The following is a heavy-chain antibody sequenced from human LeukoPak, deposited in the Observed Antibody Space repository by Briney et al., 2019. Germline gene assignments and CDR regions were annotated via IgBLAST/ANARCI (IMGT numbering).Heavy chain of an antibody. Sequence: ASVKVSCKASGYTFTSYGISWVRQAPGQGREWMGWISAYNGNTNYAQKLQGRVTMTTDTSTSTAYMELRSLRSDDTAVYYCARDSVVVTATEYFQHWGQGTLVTVSS. CDR2: ISAYNGNT. CDR3: ARDSVVVTATEYFQH. D-gene: IGHD2-21*02. J-gene: IGHJ1*01. CDR1: GYTFTSYG. V-gene: IGHV1-18*01.